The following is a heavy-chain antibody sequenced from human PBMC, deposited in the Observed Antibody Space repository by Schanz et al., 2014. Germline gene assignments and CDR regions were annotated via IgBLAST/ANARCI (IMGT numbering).Heavy chain of an antibody. CDR1: GFTFSDHY. V-gene: IGHV4-4*02. J-gene: IGHJ6*02. CDR2: IYHSGNT. Sequence: QVQLVESGGGVVQFGRSLRLSCVASGFTFSDHYMDWVRQPPGKGLEWIGEIYHSGNTNYNASLKSRVTISVDKSKNQFSLKVRSVTAADTAVYYCARDSLRGATGGYGMDVWGQGTTVTVSS. D-gene: IGHD2-8*02. CDR3: ARDSLRGATGGYGMDV.